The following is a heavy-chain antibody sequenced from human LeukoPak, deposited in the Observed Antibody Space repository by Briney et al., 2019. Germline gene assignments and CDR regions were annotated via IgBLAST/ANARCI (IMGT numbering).Heavy chain of an antibody. J-gene: IGHJ4*02. D-gene: IGHD3-16*01. Sequence: ASVKVSCKASGYTFTGDYMYWVRQAPGQGLEWMGWINPNSGVTNYAQKFQGRVTMTRDTSISTAYMEVSSLRSDDTAVYFCARGRGSYSFDYWGQGTLVTVSS. CDR2: INPNSGVT. CDR1: GYTFTGDY. V-gene: IGHV1-2*02. CDR3: ARGRGSYSFDY.